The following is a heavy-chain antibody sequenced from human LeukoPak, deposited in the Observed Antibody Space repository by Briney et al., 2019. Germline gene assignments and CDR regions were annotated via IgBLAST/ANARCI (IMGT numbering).Heavy chain of an antibody. D-gene: IGHD2-21*01. V-gene: IGHV4-34*01. CDR1: GGSFSGYY. CDR2: INHSGST. CDR3: ARRRIARLWWCQYFDY. J-gene: IGHJ4*02. Sequence: SETLSLTCAVYGGSFSGYYWSWIRQPPGKGLEWIGEINHSGSTNYNPSLKSRVTISVDTSKNQFSLKLSSVTAADTAVYYCARRRIARLWWCQYFDYWGQGTLVTVSS.